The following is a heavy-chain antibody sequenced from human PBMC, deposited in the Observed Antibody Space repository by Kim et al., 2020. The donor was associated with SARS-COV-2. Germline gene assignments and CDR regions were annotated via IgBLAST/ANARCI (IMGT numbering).Heavy chain of an antibody. D-gene: IGHD2-15*01. Sequence: ASVKVSCKASGYTFTSYGISWVRQAPGQGLEWMGWISAYNGNTNYAQKLQGRVTMTTDTSTSTAYMELRSLRSDDTAVYYCARDRGQYCSGGSCYLDYYNYGMDVWGQGTTVTVSS. CDR2: ISAYNGNT. J-gene: IGHJ6*02. CDR3: ARDRGQYCSGGSCYLDYYNYGMDV. V-gene: IGHV1-18*01. CDR1: GYTFTSYG.